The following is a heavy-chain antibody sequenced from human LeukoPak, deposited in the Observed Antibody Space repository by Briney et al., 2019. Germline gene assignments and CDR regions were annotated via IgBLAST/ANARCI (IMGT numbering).Heavy chain of an antibody. V-gene: IGHV4-59*08. CDR2: IYHSGST. CDR1: GGSISSYY. J-gene: IGHJ4*02. CDR3: ARADYYGSGSLIVDY. Sequence: SETLSLTCTVSGGSISSYYWSWIRQPAGKGLEWIGNIYHSGSTYYNPSLKSRVTISVDTSKNQFSLRLSSVTAADTAVYYCARADYYGSGSLIVDYWGQGTLVTVSS. D-gene: IGHD3-10*01.